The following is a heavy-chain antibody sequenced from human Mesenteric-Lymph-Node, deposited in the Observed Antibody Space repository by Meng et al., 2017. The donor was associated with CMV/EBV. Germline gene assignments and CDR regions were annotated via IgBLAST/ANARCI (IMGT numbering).Heavy chain of an antibody. J-gene: IGHJ4*02. Sequence: QVRLQQWGAELLKPPETLSLTCAVYGGSFSGYYWSWIRQPPGKGLEWIGEINHSGSTNYNPSLNSRVTISVDTSKNQFSLKLSSVTAADTAVYYCARHQRWLKSEGGFNYWGQGTLVTVFS. CDR1: GGSFSGYY. D-gene: IGHD4-23*01. CDR3: ARHQRWLKSEGGFNY. CDR2: INHSGST. V-gene: IGHV4-34*01.